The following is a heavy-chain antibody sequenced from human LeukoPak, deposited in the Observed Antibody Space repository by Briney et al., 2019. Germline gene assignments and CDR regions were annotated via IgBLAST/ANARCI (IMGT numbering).Heavy chain of an antibody. CDR2: IYYSGST. Sequence: SETLSLTCTVSGGSISSSSYYWGWIRQPPGKGLEWIGSIYYSGSTYYNPSLKSRVTISVDTSKNQFSLKLSSVTAADTAVYYCASSSRYYDFWSGYYTGHYFDYWGQGTLVTVSS. CDR3: ASSSRYYDFWSGYYTGHYFDY. D-gene: IGHD3-3*01. J-gene: IGHJ4*02. CDR1: GGSISSSSYY. V-gene: IGHV4-39*07.